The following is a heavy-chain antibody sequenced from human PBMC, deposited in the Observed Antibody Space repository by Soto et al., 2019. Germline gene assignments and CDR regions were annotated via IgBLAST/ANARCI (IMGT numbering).Heavy chain of an antibody. CDR2: IYHSGST. CDR1: GGSISSGGYS. CDR3: AAGGGLPRYY. J-gene: IGHJ4*02. Sequence: QLQLQESGSGLVKPSQTLSLTCAVSGGSISSGGYSWSWIRQPPGKGLEWIGYIYHSGSTYYNPCLKIRVNISVDRSKNQFSLKLSSVTAADTAVYYCAAGGGLPRYYWGQGTLVTVSS. V-gene: IGHV4-30-2*01. D-gene: IGHD5-12*01.